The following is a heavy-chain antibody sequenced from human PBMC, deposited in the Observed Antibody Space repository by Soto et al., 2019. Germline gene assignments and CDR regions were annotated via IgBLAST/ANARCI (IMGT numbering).Heavy chain of an antibody. CDR2: IYYSGST. D-gene: IGHD2-21*01. J-gene: IGHJ4*02. Sequence: QLQLQESGPGLVKPSETLSLTCTVSGGSISSSSYYWGWIRQPPGKGLEWIGSIYYSGSTYYNPSLKSRVTISVDTSKNQFSLKLSSVTAADTAVYYCARLALWRYYFDYWGQGTLVTVSS. CDR1: GGSISSSSYY. V-gene: IGHV4-39*01. CDR3: ARLALWRYYFDY.